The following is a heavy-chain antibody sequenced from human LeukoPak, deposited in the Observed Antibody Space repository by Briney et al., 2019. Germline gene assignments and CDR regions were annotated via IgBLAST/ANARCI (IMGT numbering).Heavy chain of an antibody. Sequence: SETLSLTCTVSGGSVSRGSYYWSWIRQPPGKGLEWIGYIHYSGSTNYNPSLKSRVTISVDTSKNQFSLKLNSATAADTAVYYCARRLSTRSYYLDDWGQGTLVTVSS. V-gene: IGHV4-61*01. CDR3: ARRLSTRSYYLDD. CDR2: IHYSGST. CDR1: GGSVSRGSYY. D-gene: IGHD2/OR15-2a*01. J-gene: IGHJ4*02.